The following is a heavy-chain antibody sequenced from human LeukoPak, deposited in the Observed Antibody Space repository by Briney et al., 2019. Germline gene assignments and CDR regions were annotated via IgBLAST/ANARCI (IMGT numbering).Heavy chain of an antibody. CDR1: GGSFSGYY. CDR2: INHSGST. J-gene: IGHJ5*02. CDR3: ASKVVVAATGWFDP. D-gene: IGHD2-15*01. Sequence: PSETLSLTCAVYGGSFSGYYWNWIRQPPGKGLEWIGEINHSGSTNYNPSLKSRVTISVDTSKNQFSLKLSSVTAADTAVYYCASKVVVAATGWFDPWGQGTLVTVSS. V-gene: IGHV4-34*01.